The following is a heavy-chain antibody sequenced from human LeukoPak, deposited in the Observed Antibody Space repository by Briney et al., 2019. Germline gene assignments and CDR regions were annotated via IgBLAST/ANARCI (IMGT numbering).Heavy chain of an antibody. V-gene: IGHV1-2*02. CDR2: IIPNNGGT. CDR3: ARANQNYFDY. CDR1: GYTFTDYY. J-gene: IGHJ4*02. Sequence: ASVKVSCKTSGYTFTDYYMHWVRQAPGQGLEWMGWIIPNNGGTNYAQKFQGRVTMTRDTSISTAFMDLSRLRSDDTAIYYCARANQNYFDYWGQGTLVTASS.